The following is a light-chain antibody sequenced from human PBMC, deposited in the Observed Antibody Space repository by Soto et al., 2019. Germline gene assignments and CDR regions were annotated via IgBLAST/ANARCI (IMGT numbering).Light chain of an antibody. J-gene: IGKJ5*01. CDR2: DAS. Sequence: DIQLTQSPSTLSASVGDRITITCRASQSIGTWLAWYQHRPGEGPKLLIHDASSLESGVPSRFSGSGSATEFSLTISSLEPEDFAVYYCQQRYNWPPITFGQGTRLEIK. V-gene: IGKV1-5*01. CDR3: QQRYNWPPIT. CDR1: QSIGTW.